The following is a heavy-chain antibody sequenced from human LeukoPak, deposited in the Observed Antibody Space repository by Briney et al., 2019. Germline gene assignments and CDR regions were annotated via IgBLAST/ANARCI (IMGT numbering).Heavy chain of an antibody. Sequence: GGSLRLSCAASGFTFSGSAMHWVRQASGKGLEWVGRIRSKANSYATAYAASVKGRFTISRDDSKNTAYLRMNSLKTEDTAVYYCTRNNCSSTSCYDYWGQGTLVTVSS. CDR3: TRNNCSSTSCYDY. CDR1: GFTFSGSA. D-gene: IGHD2-2*01. V-gene: IGHV3-73*01. CDR2: IRSKANSYAT. J-gene: IGHJ4*02.